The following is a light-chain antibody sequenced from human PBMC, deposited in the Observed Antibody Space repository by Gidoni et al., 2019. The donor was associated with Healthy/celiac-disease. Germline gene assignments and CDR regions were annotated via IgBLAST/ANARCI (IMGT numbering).Light chain of an antibody. J-gene: IGKJ1*01. Sequence: EIVMTQSPATLSVSPGERATLSCRASQSVSSNLAWYQQKPGQAPRLLIYGASTRATGIPARFSGSGSGTEFTLTISSLQSEDFAVYYCQLSWTFGQGTKVEIK. CDR1: QSVSSN. CDR3: QLSWT. CDR2: GAS. V-gene: IGKV3-15*01.